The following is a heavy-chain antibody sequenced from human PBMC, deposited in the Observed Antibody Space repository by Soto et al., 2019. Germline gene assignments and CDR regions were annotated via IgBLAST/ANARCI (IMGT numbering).Heavy chain of an antibody. V-gene: IGHV5-10-1*01. D-gene: IGHD3-22*01. CDR2: VGPSDSYS. J-gene: IGHJ4*01. CDR1: GYSFPSSW. Sequence: EVQLVQSGAEVKKPGESLRISCKGSGYSFPSSWISWVRQMPGKGLEWMGRVGPSDSYSDYSPSSQGHVTISADKSISTAYLQVSRLKASYTAMYHCARHAYESSGYYHYWGHGPLVNVSS. CDR3: ARHAYESSGYYHY.